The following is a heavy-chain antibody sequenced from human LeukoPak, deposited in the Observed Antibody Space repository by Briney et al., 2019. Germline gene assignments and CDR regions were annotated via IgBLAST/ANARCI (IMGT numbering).Heavy chain of an antibody. CDR1: GGSISSGDYY. V-gene: IGHV4-30-4*01. D-gene: IGHD3-22*01. CDR2: IYYSGST. CDR3: ARVDDSSGWYFDY. Sequence: PSETLSLTCTVSGGSISSGDYYWSWIRQPPGKGLEWIGYIYYSGSTYYNPSLKSRVTISVDTSKNQFSLKLSSVTAADTAVYYRARVDDSSGWYFDYWGQGTLVTVSS. J-gene: IGHJ4*02.